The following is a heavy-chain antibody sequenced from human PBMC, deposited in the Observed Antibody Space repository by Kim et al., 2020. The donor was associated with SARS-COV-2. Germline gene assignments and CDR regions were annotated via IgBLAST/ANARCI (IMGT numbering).Heavy chain of an antibody. CDR1: GFTFGDYG. Sequence: GGSLRLSCTASGFTFGDYGMSWLRQAPGKGLECVGFIRSEAYGGTTEYVASVKDRFTISRDASKSIAYLQMNNLKTEDTDVYYCTRGEGGSYSGIYYSGMGVGGQSPTVRVSS. CDR2: IRSEAYGGTT. V-gene: IGHV3-49*03. J-gene: IGHJ6*02. CDR3: TRGEGGSYSGIYYSGMGV. D-gene: IGHD1-26*01.